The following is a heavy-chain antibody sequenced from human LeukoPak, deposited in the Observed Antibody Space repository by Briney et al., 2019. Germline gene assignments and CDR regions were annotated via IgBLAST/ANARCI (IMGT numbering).Heavy chain of an antibody. Sequence: PSETLSLTCSVSGDSLSGYYWAWIRQPPGKGLERLGFINDSGNANYNPSLNGRVSFSVDTTKSQFSLRLSSVTAADTAVYSCARRNNGNYFGWYYYFFDVWGKGTRSPSP. V-gene: IGHV4-59*08. CDR1: GDSLSGYY. CDR3: ARRNNGNYFGWYYYFFDV. J-gene: IGHJ6*03. D-gene: IGHD1-26*01. CDR2: INDSGNA.